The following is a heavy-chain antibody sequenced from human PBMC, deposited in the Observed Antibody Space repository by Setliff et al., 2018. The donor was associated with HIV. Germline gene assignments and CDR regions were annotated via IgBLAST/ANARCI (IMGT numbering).Heavy chain of an antibody. J-gene: IGHJ4*02. CDR2: ISGSGGGT. V-gene: IGHV3-23*01. CDR3: TKDLGHNSPYYFDS. D-gene: IGHD3-16*01. CDR1: GFTFNSHA. Sequence: GGSLRLSCAASGFTFNSHAMSWVRQAPGKGLEWVSGISGSGGGTYYADSVKGRFTISRDNSKNTLYLQMNSLRGEDTALYYCTKDLGHNSPYYFDSWGQGTLVTVSS.